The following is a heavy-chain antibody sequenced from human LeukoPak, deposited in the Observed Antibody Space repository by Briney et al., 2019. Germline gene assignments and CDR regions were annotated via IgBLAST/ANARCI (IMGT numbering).Heavy chain of an antibody. V-gene: IGHV1-2*02. CDR1: GYTFTGYY. CDR2: INPNSGGT. Sequence: ASVKVSCKASGYTFTGYYMHWVRQAPGQGLEWMGWINPNSGGTNYAQKFQGRVTMTRDTSISTAYMELSRLRSDDTAVYYCAKSAPYYYDSSGYYNPYYFDYWGQGTLVTVSS. J-gene: IGHJ4*02. D-gene: IGHD3-22*01. CDR3: AKSAPYYYDSSGYYNPYYFDY.